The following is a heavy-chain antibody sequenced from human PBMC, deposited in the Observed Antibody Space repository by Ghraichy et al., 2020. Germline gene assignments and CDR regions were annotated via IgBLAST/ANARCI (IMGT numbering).Heavy chain of an antibody. CDR2: INPNSGGT. CDR1: GYTFTGHY. J-gene: IGHJ6*02. CDR3: ARVGRFYDSSGYYYNDHYYGVDV. D-gene: IGHD3-22*01. V-gene: IGHV1-2*04. Sequence: ASVKVSCKASGYTFTGHYMHWVRQAPGQGLEWMGWINPNSGGTDYAQRFQGWVTMTRDTSITTAYMELTRLRSDDTAVYYCARVGRFYDSSGYYYNDHYYGVDVWGQGTTVTVSS.